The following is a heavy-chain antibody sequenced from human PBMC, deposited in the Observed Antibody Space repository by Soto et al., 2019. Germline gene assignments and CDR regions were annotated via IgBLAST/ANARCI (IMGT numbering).Heavy chain of an antibody. J-gene: IGHJ4*02. CDR3: ARTHNYDQVESPNFDY. D-gene: IGHD3-22*01. CDR1: GYTFTSYG. V-gene: IGHV1-18*01. CDR2: ISAYNGNT. Sequence: GASVKVSCKASGYTFTSYGISWVRQAPGQGLEWMGWISAYNGNTNYAQKLQGRVTMTTDTYTSTAYMDLRSLRSDDTAVYYCARTHNYDQVESPNFDYWGQGTLVTVSS.